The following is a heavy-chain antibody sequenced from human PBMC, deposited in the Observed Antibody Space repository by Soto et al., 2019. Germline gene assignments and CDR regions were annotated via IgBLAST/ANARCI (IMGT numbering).Heavy chain of an antibody. J-gene: IGHJ6*02. Sequence: ASVKVSCKASGYTFTTFGISWVRQAPGQGLEWMGWISAYNGYTNYAQKLQGRVTMTTDTSTSTAYMELRSLRSDDTAFYYCARDPTIFGVVQNYGMDVWGQGTTVTVSS. CDR3: ARDPTIFGVVQNYGMDV. CDR2: ISAYNGYT. CDR1: GYTFTTFG. D-gene: IGHD3-3*01. V-gene: IGHV1-18*01.